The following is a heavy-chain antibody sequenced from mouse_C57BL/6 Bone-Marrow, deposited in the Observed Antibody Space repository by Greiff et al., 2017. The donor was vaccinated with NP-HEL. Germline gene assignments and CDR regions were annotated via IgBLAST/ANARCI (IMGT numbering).Heavy chain of an antibody. Sequence: VQLKQSGPELVKPGASVKIPCKASGYTFTDYNMDWVKQSHGKSLEWIGDINPNNGGTIYNQKFKGKATLTVDKSSSTAYMELRSLTSEDTAVYYCARSADSQGHYAMDYWGQGTSVTVSS. D-gene: IGHD3-3*01. CDR1: GYTFTDYN. V-gene: IGHV1-18*01. CDR3: ARSADSQGHYAMDY. CDR2: INPNNGGT. J-gene: IGHJ4*01.